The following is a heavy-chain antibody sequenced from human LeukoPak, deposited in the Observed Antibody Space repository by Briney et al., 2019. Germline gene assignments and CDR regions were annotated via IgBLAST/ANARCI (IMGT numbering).Heavy chain of an antibody. J-gene: IGHJ3*02. CDR1: GYTFTGYY. D-gene: IGHD2-21*02. Sequence: ASVKVSCKASGYTFTGYYMHWVRQAPGQGLEWMGWINPNSGGTNYAQKFQGRVTMTRDTSISTAYMELSRLRSDDTAVYYCARDRRWLGNDRLLRDDAFDIWGQGTMVTVSS. CDR3: ARDRRWLGNDRLLRDDAFDI. V-gene: IGHV1-2*02. CDR2: INPNSGGT.